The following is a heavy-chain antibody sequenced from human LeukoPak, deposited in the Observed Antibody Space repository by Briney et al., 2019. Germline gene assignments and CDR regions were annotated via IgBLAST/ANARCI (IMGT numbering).Heavy chain of an antibody. Sequence: GGSLRLSCAASGFTFSSYWMSWVRQAPGKGLEWVSAISGSGGSTYYADSVKGRFTISRDNSKNTLYLQMNSLRAEDTAVYYCAKTNSSVPGYFDYWGQGTLVTVSS. CDR1: GFTFSSYW. V-gene: IGHV3-23*01. D-gene: IGHD3-22*01. J-gene: IGHJ4*02. CDR3: AKTNSSVPGYFDY. CDR2: ISGSGGST.